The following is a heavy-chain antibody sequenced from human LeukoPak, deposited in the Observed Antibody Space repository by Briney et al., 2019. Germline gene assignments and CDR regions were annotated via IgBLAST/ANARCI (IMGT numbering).Heavy chain of an antibody. Sequence: SQTLSLTCAISGDFVSTDSAAWIWIRQSPSRGLEWLARTYYRSKWYNAYALSVESRITVNPDTSKNQFSLQLNYVTPEDTAVYYCARESRSCFDYWGQGTLVTDSS. CDR3: ARESRSCFDY. D-gene: IGHD3-10*01. J-gene: IGHJ4*02. V-gene: IGHV6-1*01. CDR2: TYYRSKWYN. CDR1: GDFVSTDSAA.